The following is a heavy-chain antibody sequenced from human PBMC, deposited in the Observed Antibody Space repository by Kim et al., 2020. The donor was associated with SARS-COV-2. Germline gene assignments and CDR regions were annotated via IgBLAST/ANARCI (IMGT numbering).Heavy chain of an antibody. J-gene: IGHJ2*01. D-gene: IGHD6-19*01. Sequence: APVKGRFTISRDDSKNTLYLQMNSLKTEDTAVYYCTTDSGKVAATGYFDLWGRGTLVTVSS. V-gene: IGHV3-15*01. CDR3: TTDSGKVAATGYFDL.